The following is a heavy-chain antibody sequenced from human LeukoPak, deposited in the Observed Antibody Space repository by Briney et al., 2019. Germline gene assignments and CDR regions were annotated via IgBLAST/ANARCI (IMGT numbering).Heavy chain of an antibody. Sequence: PSETLSLTCTVSGGSISSYYWSWIRQPPGKGLEWIGYIYYSGSTNYNPSLKSRVTISVDTSKNQLSLKLSSVTAADTAVYYCAREMATILDAFDIWGQGTMVTVSS. CDR1: GGSISSYY. J-gene: IGHJ3*02. D-gene: IGHD5-24*01. CDR3: AREMATILDAFDI. CDR2: IYYSGST. V-gene: IGHV4-59*01.